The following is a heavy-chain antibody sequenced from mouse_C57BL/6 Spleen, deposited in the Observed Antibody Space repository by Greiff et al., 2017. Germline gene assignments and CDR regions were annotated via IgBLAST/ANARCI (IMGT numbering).Heavy chain of an antibody. CDR3: ARDSSGSAWFAY. CDR1: GYTFTSYW. Sequence: QVQLQQPGTELVKPGASVKLSCKASGYTFTSYWMHWVKQRPGQGLEWIGNINPSNGGTNYNEKFKSKATLTVDKSSSTAYMQLSSLTSEDSAVYYYARDSSGSAWFAYWGQGTLVTVSA. V-gene: IGHV1-53*01. CDR2: INPSNGGT. D-gene: IGHD3-2*01. J-gene: IGHJ3*01.